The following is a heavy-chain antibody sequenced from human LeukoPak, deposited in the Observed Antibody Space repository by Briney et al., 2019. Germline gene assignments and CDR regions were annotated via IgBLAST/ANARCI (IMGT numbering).Heavy chain of an antibody. CDR2: ITSSSSI. D-gene: IGHD2-2*03. Sequence: GGSLRLSCAASGFTFSSYNMNWVRQAPGKGLEWVSSITSSSSIYYADSVKGRFTISRDNAKSSLYLQMNSLRTKDTAVYYCVAGYCSGTSCSTFFGTDVWGQGTTVTVSS. J-gene: IGHJ6*02. CDR3: VAGYCSGTSCSTFFGTDV. CDR1: GFTFSSYN. V-gene: IGHV3-21*01.